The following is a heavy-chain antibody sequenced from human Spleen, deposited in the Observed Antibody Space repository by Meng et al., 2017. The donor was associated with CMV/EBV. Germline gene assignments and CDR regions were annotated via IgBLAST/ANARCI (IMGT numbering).Heavy chain of an antibody. D-gene: IGHD2-2*01. Sequence: SETLSLTCTVSGDSMNSYYWSWIRQSPGKGLEWIGYIFSSGNTYYNPSLKSRVSLSVDTSQNQFSLKLSSVTAADTAVYYCARVSAYCSSTSCYPYYYYYYGMDVWGQGTTVTVSS. V-gene: IGHV4-59*12. CDR1: GDSMNSYY. CDR2: IFSSGNT. CDR3: ARVSAYCSSTSCYPYYYYYYGMDV. J-gene: IGHJ6*02.